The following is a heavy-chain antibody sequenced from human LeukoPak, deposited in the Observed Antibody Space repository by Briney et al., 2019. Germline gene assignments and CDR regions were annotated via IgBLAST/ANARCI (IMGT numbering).Heavy chain of an antibody. J-gene: IGHJ4*02. CDR1: GYTFTGYY. Sequence: GASVKVSCKASGYTFTGYYMHWVRQAPGQGLEWMGWINHNSGGTNYAQKFHGRVTMTRYTSISTAYMELSRLRSDETAVYYCARDSSVAEDFDYWGQGTLVTVSS. D-gene: IGHD6-19*01. V-gene: IGHV1-2*02. CDR3: ARDSSVAEDFDY. CDR2: INHNSGGT.